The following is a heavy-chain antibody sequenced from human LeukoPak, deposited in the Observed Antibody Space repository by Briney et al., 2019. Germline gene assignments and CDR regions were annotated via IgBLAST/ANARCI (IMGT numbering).Heavy chain of an antibody. V-gene: IGHV1-8*01. J-gene: IGHJ4*02. CDR1: GYTFTSYD. CDR3: AREYYYDSSGYYPTENFDY. Sequence: ASVKVSCKASGYTFTSYDINWVRQATGQGLEWMGWMNPNSGNTGYAQKFQGRVTMTRNTSISTAYMELSSLRSEDTAVYYCAREYYYDSSGYYPTENFDYWGQGTLVTVSS. D-gene: IGHD3-22*01. CDR2: MNPNSGNT.